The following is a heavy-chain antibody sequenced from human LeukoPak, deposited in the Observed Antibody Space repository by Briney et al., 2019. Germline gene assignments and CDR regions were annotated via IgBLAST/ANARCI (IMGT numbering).Heavy chain of an antibody. CDR1: GYTFSSYG. V-gene: IGHV1-2*02. CDR2: INPNSGGT. CDR3: ARSSIAAAYVDWFDP. J-gene: IGHJ5*02. Sequence: GASVKVSCKASGYTFSSYGISWVRQAPGQGLEWMGWINPNSGGTNYAQKFQGRVTMTRDTSISTAYMELSRLRSDDTAVYYCARSSIAAAYVDWFDPWGQGTLVTVSS. D-gene: IGHD6-13*01.